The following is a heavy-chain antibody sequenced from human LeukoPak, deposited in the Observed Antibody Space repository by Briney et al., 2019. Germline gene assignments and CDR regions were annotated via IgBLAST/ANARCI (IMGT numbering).Heavy chain of an antibody. CDR1: GGSFSGYY. V-gene: IGHV4-34*01. CDR2: INHSGSP. D-gene: IGHD1-14*01. Sequence: SETLSLTCAVYGGSFSGYYWSWIRRPSGKGLEWIVEINHSGSPNYNPYLKSRVTISVDTSKNQFTLKLSSVTAADTAVYCCATGIQNWFDPWGQGTLVTVSS. J-gene: IGHJ5*02. CDR3: ATGIQNWFDP.